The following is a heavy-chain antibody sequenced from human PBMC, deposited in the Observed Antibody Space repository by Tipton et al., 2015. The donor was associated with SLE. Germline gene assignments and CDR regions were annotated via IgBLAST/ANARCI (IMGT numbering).Heavy chain of an antibody. Sequence: LRLSCTVSGGSISSYYWSWIRQPPGKGLEWIEYIYYSGSTNYNPSLKSRVTISVDTSKNQFSLKLSSVTAADTAVYYCARGDPRGYMGYDSCPLAAAGHTFDWLGQATLATVSS. J-gene: IGHJ4*02. CDR1: GGSISSYY. CDR2: IYYSGST. D-gene: IGHD6-13*01. CDR3: ARGDPRGYMGYDSCPLAAAGHTFDW. V-gene: IGHV4-59*01.